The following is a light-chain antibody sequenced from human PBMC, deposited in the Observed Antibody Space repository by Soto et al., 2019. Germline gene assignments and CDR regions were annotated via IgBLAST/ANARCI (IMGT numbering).Light chain of an antibody. J-gene: IGKJ4*02. Sequence: EIVLTQSPATLSLSPGETATLSCRASQSVSNDLVWYQQKPGQVPRLLIYDPSNWATGIPSRFSGSGSGTDFTLTVSSLEPEDFAVYYCLQRAKYPVTFGGGTKVEIK. CDR2: DPS. V-gene: IGKV3-11*01. CDR3: LQRAKYPVT. CDR1: QSVSND.